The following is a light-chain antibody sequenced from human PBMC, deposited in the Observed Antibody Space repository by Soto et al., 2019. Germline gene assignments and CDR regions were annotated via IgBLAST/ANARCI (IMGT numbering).Light chain of an antibody. Sequence: QSALTQPASESGSPGQSITISCTGTSSDVGGYDYVSWYQQHPDKAPKLMIYEVSNRPSGVSNRFSGSKSANTASLTISGLQAEDEADYYCTSYSSSSTLVVFGGGTKLTVL. CDR1: SSDVGGYDY. CDR2: EVS. J-gene: IGLJ2*01. CDR3: TSYSSSSTLVV. V-gene: IGLV2-14*01.